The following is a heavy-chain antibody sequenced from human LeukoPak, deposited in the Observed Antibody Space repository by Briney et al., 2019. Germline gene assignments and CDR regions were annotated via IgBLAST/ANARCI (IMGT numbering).Heavy chain of an antibody. CDR2: MSGCGSTI. D-gene: IGHD3-3*01. V-gene: IGHV3-48*03. CDR3: ARTGRGYDFWSGSYYYMDV. Sequence: PGGSLRLSCAASGFTFSSYEMNWVRQAPGKGLEWVSYMSGCGSTIYYADSVKGRFTISRDNAKNSLYLQMNSLRAEDTAIYYCARTGRGYDFWSGSYYYMDVWGKGTTVIVSS. CDR1: GFTFSSYE. J-gene: IGHJ6*03.